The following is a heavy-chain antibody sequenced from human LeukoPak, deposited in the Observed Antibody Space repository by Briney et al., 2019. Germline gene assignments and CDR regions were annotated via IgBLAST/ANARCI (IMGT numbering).Heavy chain of an antibody. CDR2: IRYDGNNL. Sequence: GGSLRLSCGASGFTFSNYGMLWVRQAPGKGLEWVAFIRYDGNNLLYADSVKGRFTISRDNSKNTLYLQMNSLRAEDTAVYYCAKVSKKVVTPSDNFDYWGQGTLVTVSS. CDR1: GFTFSNYG. CDR3: AKVSKKVVTPSDNFDY. D-gene: IGHD4-23*01. J-gene: IGHJ4*02. V-gene: IGHV3-30*02.